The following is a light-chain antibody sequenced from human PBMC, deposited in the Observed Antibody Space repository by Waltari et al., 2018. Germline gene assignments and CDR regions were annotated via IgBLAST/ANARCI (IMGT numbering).Light chain of an antibody. J-gene: IGLJ2*01. V-gene: IGLV1-44*01. CDR3: ATWDDSLNGVV. CDR2: SNN. CDR1: RSNIGTTI. Sequence: QSVLTQPPSASGPPGQGVTISCSGSRSNIGTTIVNWYQQLPGTAPKVLIYSNNQRPSGVPDRFSGSKSGTSASLAVSGLQSEDEGDYYCATWDDSLNGVVFGGGTKLTVL.